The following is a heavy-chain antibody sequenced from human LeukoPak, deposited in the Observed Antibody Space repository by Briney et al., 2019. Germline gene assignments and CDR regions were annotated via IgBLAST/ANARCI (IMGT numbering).Heavy chain of an antibody. V-gene: IGHV4-39*07. D-gene: IGHD3-22*01. CDR2: IYYSGST. J-gene: IGHJ4*02. CDR3: ARFDSSGQVFDY. Sequence: PSETLSLTCTVSGGSISSSSYYWGWIRQPPGKGLEWIGSIYYSGSTYYNPSLKSRVTISVDTSKNQFSLKLSSVTAADTAVYYCARFDSSGQVFDYWGQGTLVTVSS. CDR1: GGSISSSSYY.